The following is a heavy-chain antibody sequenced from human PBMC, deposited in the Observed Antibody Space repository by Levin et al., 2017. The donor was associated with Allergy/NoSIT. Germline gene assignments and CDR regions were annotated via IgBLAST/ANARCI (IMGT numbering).Heavy chain of an antibody. CDR2: IYYSGST. D-gene: IGHD6-19*01. V-gene: IGHV4-59*01. J-gene: IGHJ4*02. CDR1: GGSISSYY. Sequence: SETLSLTCTVSGGSISSYYWSWIRQPPGKGLEWIGYIYYSGSTNYNPSLKSRVTISVDTSKNQFSLKLSSVTAADTAVYYCARIAAPGIAVAGDDYWGQGTLVTVSS. CDR3: ARIAAPGIAVAGDDY.